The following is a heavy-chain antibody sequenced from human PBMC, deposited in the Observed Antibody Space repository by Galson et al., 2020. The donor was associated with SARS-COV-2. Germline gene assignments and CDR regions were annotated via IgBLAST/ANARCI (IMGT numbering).Heavy chain of an antibody. Sequence: SETLSLTCAVSGGSISSSNWWSWVRQPPGKGLEWIGEIYHSGSTNYNPSLKSRVTISVDKSKNQFSLKLSSVTAADTAVYYCAREVYSGYDYRYVWDYWGQGTLVTVSS. D-gene: IGHD5-12*01. CDR2: IYHSGST. CDR3: AREVYSGYDYRYVWDY. J-gene: IGHJ4*02. CDR1: GGSISSSNW. V-gene: IGHV4-4*02.